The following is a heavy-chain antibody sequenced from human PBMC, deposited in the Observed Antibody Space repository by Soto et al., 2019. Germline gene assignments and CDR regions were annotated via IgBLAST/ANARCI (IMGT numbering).Heavy chain of an antibody. CDR2: INHSGST. D-gene: IGHD3-16*02. Sequence: SGTLSLTCAGYGGSFSGYFWRWILQPPGKGLEWIGEINHSGSTNYNPSLKSRVTISVDTSKNQFSLKLSSVTAADTAVYYCARGRMITFGGVIEKTTNYYYYYGMDVWGQGTTVTVSS. CDR3: ARGRMITFGGVIEKTTNYYYYYGMDV. CDR1: GGSFSGYF. V-gene: IGHV4-34*01. J-gene: IGHJ6*02.